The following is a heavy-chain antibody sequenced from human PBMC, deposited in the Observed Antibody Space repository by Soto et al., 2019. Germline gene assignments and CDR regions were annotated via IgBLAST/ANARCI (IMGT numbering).Heavy chain of an antibody. D-gene: IGHD2-2*01. CDR2: FYYSEST. V-gene: IGHV4-39*01. J-gene: IGHJ6*02. CDR3: ARLGGYWSSTNCYRHYGVDG. CDR1: GGSISSGPYS. Sequence: SETLSLTCTVSGGSISSGPYSWGWIRQPPGEGLEWIGTFYYSESTYYNPSLESRVTISVDTSKNQFSLKVSSVTVADTAVYYCARLGGYWSSTNCYRHYGVDGWGQGPTVNVAS.